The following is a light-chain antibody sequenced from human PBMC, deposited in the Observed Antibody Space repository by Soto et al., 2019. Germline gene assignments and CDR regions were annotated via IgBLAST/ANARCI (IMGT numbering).Light chain of an antibody. V-gene: IGLV2-23*02. Sequence: QSALTQPDSVSGSPGQSITISCTGTSSDVGSYNLVSWYQQHPGKAPKLMIYEVSKRPSGVSNRFSGSKSGNTASLTISGLQAEDEADYYCCSYAGWAGVLGTGTKLTVL. J-gene: IGLJ1*01. CDR2: EVS. CDR1: SSDVGSYNL. CDR3: CSYAGWAGV.